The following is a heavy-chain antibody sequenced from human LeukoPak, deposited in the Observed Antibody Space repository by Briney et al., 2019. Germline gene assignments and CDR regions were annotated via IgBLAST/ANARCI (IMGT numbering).Heavy chain of an antibody. Sequence: PSETLSLTCTVSGGSISSSSYYWGWIRQPPGKGPEWIGSIYYSGSTYYNPSLKSRVTISVDTSKNQFSLKLSSVTAADTAVYYCARRLAAAGTVYWGQGTLVTVSS. CDR3: ARRLAAAGTVY. D-gene: IGHD6-13*01. CDR2: IYYSGST. J-gene: IGHJ4*02. CDR1: GGSISSSSYY. V-gene: IGHV4-39*01.